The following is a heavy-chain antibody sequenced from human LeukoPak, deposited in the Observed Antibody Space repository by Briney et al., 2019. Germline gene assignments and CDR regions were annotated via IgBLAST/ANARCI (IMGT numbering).Heavy chain of an antibody. J-gene: IGHJ4*02. Sequence: GGSLRLSCAASGFTFSSSAMSWVRQAPGKGLEWVSAISNSGGSTYYADSVKGRFTISRDNSKNTLYLQMNSLRAEDTAVYYCARDQGGYDWAYNDYWGRGTLVTVSS. D-gene: IGHD5-12*01. CDR2: ISNSGGST. CDR1: GFTFSSSA. V-gene: IGHV3-23*01. CDR3: ARDQGGYDWAYNDY.